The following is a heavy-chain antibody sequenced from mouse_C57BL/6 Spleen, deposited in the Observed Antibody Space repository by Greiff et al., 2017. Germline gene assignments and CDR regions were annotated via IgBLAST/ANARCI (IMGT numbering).Heavy chain of an antibody. D-gene: IGHD2-4*01. J-gene: IGHJ1*03. CDR1: GFSFNTYA. Sequence: EVQGVESGGGLVQPKGSLKLSCAASGFSFNTYAMNWVRQAPGQGLEWVARIRSKSNNYATYYADSVKARFTISRDDSESMLYLQMNNLTTEDTAVYYCVRHAHYDCDFRWYFDVWGTGTTVTVSS. CDR3: VRHAHYDCDFRWYFDV. CDR2: IRSKSNNYAT. V-gene: IGHV10-1*01.